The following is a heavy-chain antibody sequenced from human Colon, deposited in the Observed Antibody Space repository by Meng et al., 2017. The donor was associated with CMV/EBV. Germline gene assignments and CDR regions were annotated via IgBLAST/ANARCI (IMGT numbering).Heavy chain of an antibody. CDR3: ARGSPVLLDY. J-gene: IGHJ4*02. Sequence: GGPLRLSCAASGFTFSSYSMNWVRQAPGKRLEWVSYISGSGSTVHYADSVKGRFTISRDNAKNSLFLQMNSLRAEDTAVYYCARGSPVLLDYWGQGTLVTVSS. CDR2: ISGSGSTV. CDR1: GFTFSSYS. V-gene: IGHV3-48*04.